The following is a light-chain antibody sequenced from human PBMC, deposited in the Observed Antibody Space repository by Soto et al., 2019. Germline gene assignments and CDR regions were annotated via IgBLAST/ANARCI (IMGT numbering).Light chain of an antibody. CDR2: DV. V-gene: IGLV2-14*01. CDR1: SSDVGRSIY. CDR3: NSYTSSGTVV. Sequence: QSALTRHASVSGWPGQSITIYCTGTSSDVGRSIYDSWYQLSPGKAPKLLIYDVDRPSGVSNRFSGSKSGNTASLTISGLQAEDDADYYCNSYTSSGTVVFGAGTQLTVL. J-gene: IGLJ3*02.